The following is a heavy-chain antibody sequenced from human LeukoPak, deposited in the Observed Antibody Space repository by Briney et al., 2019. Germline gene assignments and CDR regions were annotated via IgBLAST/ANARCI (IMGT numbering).Heavy chain of an antibody. CDR2: ICPGDSHT. CDR3: ARGPYAYTSSATLGSYNWFDP. CDR1: GYSFPNYW. Sequence: GESLKLSCKGSGYSFPNYWIGWVRQMPGKGLEWMGIICPGDSHTRYSASFQDQVTISVDKSISTAYLQWSSLKASDTAMYYCARGPYAYTSSATLGSYNWFDPWGQGGLVTVSS. D-gene: IGHD2-2*02. V-gene: IGHV5-51*01. J-gene: IGHJ5*02.